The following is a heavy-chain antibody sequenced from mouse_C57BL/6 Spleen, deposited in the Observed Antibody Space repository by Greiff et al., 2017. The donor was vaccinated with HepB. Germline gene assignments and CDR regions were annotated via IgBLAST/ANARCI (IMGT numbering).Heavy chain of an antibody. J-gene: IGHJ1*03. Sequence: EVHLVESGGGLVQPKGSLKLSCAASGFSFNTYAMNWVRQAPGKGLEWVARIRSKSNNYATYYADSVKDRFTISRDDSESMLYLQMNNLKTEDTAMYYCVRNWDRYFDVWGTGTTVTVSS. V-gene: IGHV10-1*01. CDR1: GFSFNTYA. CDR3: VRNWDRYFDV. CDR2: IRSKSNNYAT. D-gene: IGHD4-1*01.